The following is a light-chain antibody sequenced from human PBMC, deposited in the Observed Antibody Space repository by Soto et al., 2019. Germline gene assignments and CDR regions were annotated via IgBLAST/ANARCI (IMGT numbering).Light chain of an antibody. Sequence: EIVMTQSPAPLSASPGEGVTLSCRASQGVGITFAWYQQKPGQTPRLLIYKAFTRATGIPARFRGRGSGTEFTLNINSIQSEDSAVYYCQRYNGWPLTFGGATKVEVK. CDR3: QRYNGWPLT. CDR1: QGVGIT. J-gene: IGKJ4*01. CDR2: KAF. V-gene: IGKV3-15*01.